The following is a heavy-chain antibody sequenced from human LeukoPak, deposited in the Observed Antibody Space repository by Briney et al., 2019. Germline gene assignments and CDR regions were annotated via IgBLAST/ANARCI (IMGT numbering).Heavy chain of an antibody. CDR2: MNPNSGNT. V-gene: IGHV1-8*01. CDR3: ARRIGSRFHY. Sequence: ASVKVSCKASGYTFTNYDINWVRQATGQGLEWMGWMNPNSGNTGYEQKFLGRVTMTRDTSISPAYMELSSLRSEDTAVYYCARRIGSRFHYWGQGTLVTVSS. CDR1: GYTFTNYD. J-gene: IGHJ4*02. D-gene: IGHD6-6*01.